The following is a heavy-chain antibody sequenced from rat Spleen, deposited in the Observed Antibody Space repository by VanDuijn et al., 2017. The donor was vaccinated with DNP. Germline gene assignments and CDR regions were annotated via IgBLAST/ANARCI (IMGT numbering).Heavy chain of an antibody. D-gene: IGHD1-2*01. J-gene: IGHJ2*01. V-gene: IGHV5-29*01. CDR2: ISYDVLTT. CDR3: ATHLNYYSSYIYPLYY. CDR1: GFTFSDYY. Sequence: EVQLVESDGGLVQPGRSLKLSCAASGFTFSDYYMAWVRQAPTKGLEWVATISYDVLTTYYRDSVRSRFTISRDNAKSTLYLQMASLKSEDTATYYCATHLNYYSSYIYPLYYWGQGVMVTVSS.